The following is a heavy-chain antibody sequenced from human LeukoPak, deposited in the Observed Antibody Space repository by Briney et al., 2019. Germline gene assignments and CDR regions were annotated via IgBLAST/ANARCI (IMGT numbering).Heavy chain of an antibody. Sequence: PGGSLRLSCAASGFTFSNYAMTWVCQAPGKGLEWVSAISGSGGSTYYADSVKGRFTISRDNSKNTLYLQMNSLRAEDTAEYYGGKAGGKTRITMIVDGGDAFDIWGQGTMVTVSS. V-gene: IGHV3-23*01. CDR1: GFTFSNYA. J-gene: IGHJ3*02. CDR2: ISGSGGST. CDR3: GKAGGKTRITMIVDGGDAFDI. D-gene: IGHD3-22*01.